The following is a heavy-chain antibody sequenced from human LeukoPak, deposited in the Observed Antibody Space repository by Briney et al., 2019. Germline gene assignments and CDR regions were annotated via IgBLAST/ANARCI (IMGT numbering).Heavy chain of an antibody. D-gene: IGHD3-16*01. V-gene: IGHV3-7*03. CDR3: ASGGHLDW. CDR1: GITFSRFW. CDR2: INEDGSEK. Sequence: GGSLRHSCAASGITFSRFWMSWVRQAPGKGLQWVANINEDGSEKHYVDSVKGRFTISRDNAENSLYLQMNSLRAEDTAVYYCASGGHLDWWGQGALVTVVS. J-gene: IGHJ4*02.